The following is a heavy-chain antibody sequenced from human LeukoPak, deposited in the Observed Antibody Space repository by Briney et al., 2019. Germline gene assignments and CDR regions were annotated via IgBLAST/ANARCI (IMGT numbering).Heavy chain of an antibody. J-gene: IGHJ5*01. D-gene: IGHD3-10*01. CDR1: GGSISNYY. CDR3: GREIGSYPWRSWFDS. CDR2: IYYSGSSNSGST. V-gene: IGHV4-59*01. Sequence: SETLSLTCSVSGGSISNYYWSWIRQPPGKGLEWIGYIYYSGSSNSGSTNYNPSLKSRVTISVDTSKNQFSLNLRSVTAADTAVYYCGREIGSYPWRSWFDSWGQGALVTVSS.